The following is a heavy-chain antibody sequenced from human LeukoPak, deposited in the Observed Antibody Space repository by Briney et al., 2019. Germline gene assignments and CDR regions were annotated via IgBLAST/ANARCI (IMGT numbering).Heavy chain of an antibody. V-gene: IGHV1-2*02. CDR3: ARSRLSLRGYYDILTCYYPEYYFDY. J-gene: IGHJ4*02. Sequence: ASVKVSCKASGYTFTGYYMHWVRQAPGQGLEWMGWINPNSGGTNYAQKFQGRVTMTRDTSISTAYMELSRLRSDDTAVYYCARSRLSLRGYYDILTCYYPEYYFDYWGQGTLVTVSS. CDR1: GYTFTGYY. CDR2: INPNSGGT. D-gene: IGHD3-9*01.